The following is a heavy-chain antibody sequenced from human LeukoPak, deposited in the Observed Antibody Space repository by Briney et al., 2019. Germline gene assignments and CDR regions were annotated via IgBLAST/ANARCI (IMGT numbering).Heavy chain of an antibody. CDR2: IYYSGST. J-gene: IGHJ4*02. D-gene: IGHD1-26*01. CDR3: ARAVGATGGKPFDY. Sequence: SETLSLTCTVSGGSISSYYWSWIRQTPGKGLEWIGYIYYSGSTNYNPSLKSRVTISVDTSKNQFSLKPSSVTAADTAVYYCARAVGATGGKPFDYWGQGTLVTVSS. V-gene: IGHV4-59*01. CDR1: GGSISSYY.